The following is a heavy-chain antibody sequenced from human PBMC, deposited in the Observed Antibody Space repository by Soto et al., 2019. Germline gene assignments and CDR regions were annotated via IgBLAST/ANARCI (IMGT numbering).Heavy chain of an antibody. Sequence: AGGSLRLSCTISGFNIDDYGISWVRQVPGKGLEWVSGIYWKGGNRHYADSVKGRFTISRDNAKNSLYLQLDSLRAEDTALYYCVRSGDYRSGSYWYFFDYWGQGTQVTVS. V-gene: IGHV3-20*04. J-gene: IGHJ4*02. D-gene: IGHD3-10*01. CDR2: IYWKGGNR. CDR1: GFNIDDYG. CDR3: VRSGDYRSGSYWYFFDY.